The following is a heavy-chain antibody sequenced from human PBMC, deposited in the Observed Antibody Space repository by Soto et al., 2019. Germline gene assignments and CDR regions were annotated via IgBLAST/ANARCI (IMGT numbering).Heavy chain of an antibody. CDR2: IDPSDSYT. J-gene: IGHJ5*02. V-gene: IGHV5-10-1*01. Sequence: GESLKISCKGSGYSFTSYWISWVRQMPGKGLEWMGRIDPSDSYTNYSPSFQGHVTISADKSISTAYLQWSSLKASDTAMYYCARVGITIFGGSAWFDPWGQGTLVTVSS. D-gene: IGHD3-3*01. CDR1: GYSFTSYW. CDR3: ARVGITIFGGSAWFDP.